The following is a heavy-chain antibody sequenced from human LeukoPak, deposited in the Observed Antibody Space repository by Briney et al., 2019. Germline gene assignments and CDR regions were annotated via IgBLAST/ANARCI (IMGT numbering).Heavy chain of an antibody. D-gene: IGHD2-2*01. CDR3: ARAASLDY. V-gene: IGHV7-4-1*02. Sequence: ASVKVSCKVSGYTLTELSMHWVRQAPGKGLEWMGWINTNTGKPTYAQGFTGRFVFSLDSSVSTAYLQINSLNAEGTAVYYCARAASLDYWGQGTLVTVSS. CDR1: GYTLTELS. J-gene: IGHJ4*02. CDR2: INTNTGKP.